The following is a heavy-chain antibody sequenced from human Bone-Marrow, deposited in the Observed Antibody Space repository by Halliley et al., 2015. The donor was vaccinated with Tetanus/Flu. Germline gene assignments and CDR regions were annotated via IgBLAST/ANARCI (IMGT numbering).Heavy chain of an antibody. CDR1: GFSFSHYG. D-gene: IGHD3-10*01. Sequence: QMQLVQSGGGVVQPGRSLRLSCAVSGFSFSHYGMHWVRQAPGKGLEWVAVIAYDESFKSYAASVKGRFTISRDNSKSTLYLQMNSLRDEDTAVYYCAKTMERGVIITRPMDVWGQGTTVTVSS. CDR2: IAYDESFK. CDR3: AKTMERGVIITRPMDV. V-gene: IGHV3-30*18. J-gene: IGHJ6*02.